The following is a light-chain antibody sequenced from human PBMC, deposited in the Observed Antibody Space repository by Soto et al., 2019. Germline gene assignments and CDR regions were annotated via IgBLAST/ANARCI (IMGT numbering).Light chain of an antibody. CDR2: EVT. CDR1: GSDVASYDY. CDR3: SSYAGTNNLV. Sequence: QSALTQPPSASGSPGQSVTISCTGTGSDVASYDYVSWYQQHPGKAPKLIIYEVTKRPSGVPDRFSASKSGTTASLTVSGLQAEDESDYYCSSYAGTNNLVFGGGTKLTVL. J-gene: IGLJ2*01. V-gene: IGLV2-8*01.